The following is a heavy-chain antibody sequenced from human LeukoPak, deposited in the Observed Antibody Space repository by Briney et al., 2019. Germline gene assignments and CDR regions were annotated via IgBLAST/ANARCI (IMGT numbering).Heavy chain of an antibody. J-gene: IGHJ4*02. V-gene: IGHV1-46*01. CDR3: ARTSDGIEMATISGVYFDY. D-gene: IGHD5-24*01. CDR1: GYTFTGYY. CDR2: INPSGGST. Sequence: ASVKVSCKASGYTFTGYYMHWVRQAPGQGLEWMGIINPSGGSTSYAQKFQGRVTMTRDMSTSTVYMELSSLRSEDTAVYYCARTSDGIEMATISGVYFDYWGQGTLVTVSS.